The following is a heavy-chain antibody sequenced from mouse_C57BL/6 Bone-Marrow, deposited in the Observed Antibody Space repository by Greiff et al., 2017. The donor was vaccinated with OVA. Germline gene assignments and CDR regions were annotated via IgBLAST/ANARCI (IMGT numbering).Heavy chain of an antibody. V-gene: IGHV1-4*01. CDR1: GYTFTSYT. J-gene: IGHJ1*03. Sequence: QVQLQQSGAELARPGASVKMSCKASGYTFTSYTMHWVKQRPGQGLEWIGYINPSSGYTKYNQKFKDKATLTADKSSSTAYMQLSSLTSEDSAVYYCARSYYGSSYWYFDVWGTGTTGTVSS. D-gene: IGHD1-1*01. CDR2: INPSSGYT. CDR3: ARSYYGSSYWYFDV.